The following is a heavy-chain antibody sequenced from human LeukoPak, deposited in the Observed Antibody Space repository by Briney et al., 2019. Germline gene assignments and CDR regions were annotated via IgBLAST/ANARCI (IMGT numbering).Heavy chain of an antibody. J-gene: IGHJ4*02. CDR3: ARDYYGSGSYSSDY. CDR1: GYTFTGYD. CDR2: INPNTGAT. V-gene: IGHV1-2*02. Sequence: ASVTVSCKASGYTFTGYDIHWVRQAPGQGLQGMGWINPNTGATNYAQEFQGRVTMTRDTSIGTAHMELSRLRSDDTAVYYCARDYYGSGSYSSDYWGQGTLVTVSS. D-gene: IGHD3-10*01.